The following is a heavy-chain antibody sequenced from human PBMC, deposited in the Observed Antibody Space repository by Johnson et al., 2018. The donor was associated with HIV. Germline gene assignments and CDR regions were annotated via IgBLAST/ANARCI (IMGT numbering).Heavy chain of an antibody. V-gene: IGHV3-30*04. D-gene: IGHD4-23*01. Sequence: QVQLVESGGGVVQPGRSLRLSCAASGFTFSSYAMHWVRQAPGKGLEWVAVISYDGSNKYYADSVKGRFTISRDNSKNKLYLQMNSRRAEDTAVYYCARESRTRLVIGCGAFDIWGQGTMVTVSS. CDR3: ARESRTRLVIGCGAFDI. J-gene: IGHJ3*02. CDR1: GFTFSSYA. CDR2: ISYDGSNK.